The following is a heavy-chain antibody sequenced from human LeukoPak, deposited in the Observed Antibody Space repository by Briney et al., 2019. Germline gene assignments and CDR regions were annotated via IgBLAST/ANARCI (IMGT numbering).Heavy chain of an antibody. CDR1: GFTFSNYW. CDR3: AREIVVVFDYYGMDV. V-gene: IGHV3-7*01. CDR2: IKQDGSEK. Sequence: PGRSLRLSCAASGFTFSNYWMSWVRQAPGKGLEWVANIKQDGSEKYYVDSVKGRFTISRDNAKNSLYLQMNSLRAEDTAVYYCAREIVVVFDYYGMDVWGQGTTVTVSS. D-gene: IGHD2-15*01. J-gene: IGHJ6*02.